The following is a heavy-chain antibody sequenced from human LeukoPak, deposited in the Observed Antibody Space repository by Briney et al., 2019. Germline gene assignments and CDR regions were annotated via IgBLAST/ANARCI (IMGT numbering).Heavy chain of an antibody. CDR2: INPNSGGI. Sequence: ASVKVSCKASGYTFTGYYMHWVRQAPGQGLEWMGWINPNSGGINYAQKFQGRVTMTRDTSISTAYMELSRLRSDDTAVYYCARDRTKYCRSTSCPLDYWGQGTLVTVSS. D-gene: IGHD2-2*01. CDR3: ARDRTKYCRSTSCPLDY. V-gene: IGHV1-2*02. J-gene: IGHJ4*02. CDR1: GYTFTGYY.